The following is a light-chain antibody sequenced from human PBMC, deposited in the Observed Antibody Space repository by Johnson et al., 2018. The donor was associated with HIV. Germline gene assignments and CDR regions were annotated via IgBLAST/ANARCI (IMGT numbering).Light chain of an antibody. J-gene: IGLJ1*01. CDR2: DNN. Sequence: QSVLTQPPSVSAAPGQKVTISCSGSSSNIGNNYVSWYQQLPGTAPKLLIYDNNKRPSGIPDRFSGSKSDTSATLGITGLQTGDEADYYCATWDSLSAGVVCGIGTKLFGL. V-gene: IGLV1-51*01. CDR1: SSNIGNNY. CDR3: ATWDSLSAGVV.